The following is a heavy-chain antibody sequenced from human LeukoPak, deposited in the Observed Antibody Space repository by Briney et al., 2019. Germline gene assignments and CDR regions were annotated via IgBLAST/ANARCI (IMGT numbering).Heavy chain of an antibody. J-gene: IGHJ4*02. D-gene: IGHD6-13*01. V-gene: IGHV4-34*01. CDR3: ARISCTGYSSSWYDY. Sequence: SETLSLTCAVYGGSFSGYYWSWIRQPPGKGLEWIGEINHSGSTNYNPSLKSRVTISVDTSKNQFSLKLSSVTAADTAVYYCARISCTGYSSSWYDYWGQGTLVTVSS. CDR1: GGSFSGYY. CDR2: INHSGST.